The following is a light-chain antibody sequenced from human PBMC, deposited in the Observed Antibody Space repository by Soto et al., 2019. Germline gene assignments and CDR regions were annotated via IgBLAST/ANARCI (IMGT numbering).Light chain of an antibody. V-gene: IGLV1-40*01. CDR3: QSYESSLSSVV. CDR2: ANS. J-gene: IGLJ2*01. CDR1: SSNIGAGYD. Sequence: QSVLTQPPSVSGAPGQRVSMSCAGGSSNIGAGYDVHWYQQFPGTAPKLLISANSNRPSGVPDRFSGSKSGASASLAITGLQAEDEADYYCQSYESSLSSVVFGGGTKLTVL.